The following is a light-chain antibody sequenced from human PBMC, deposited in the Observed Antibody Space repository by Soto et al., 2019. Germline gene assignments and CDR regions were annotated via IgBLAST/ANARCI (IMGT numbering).Light chain of an antibody. Sequence: EIVMTQSPATLSVSPGVRATPSSRASQSVGSNLAWYQQKPGQAPRPLIYGASTRATGIPASFSGSGSGTEFTRTISSLESEDFAIYFRPQYNNWPPDRTFGQGTKVEIK. CDR2: GAS. V-gene: IGKV3-15*01. CDR1: QSVGSN. CDR3: PQYNNWPPDRT. J-gene: IGKJ1*01.